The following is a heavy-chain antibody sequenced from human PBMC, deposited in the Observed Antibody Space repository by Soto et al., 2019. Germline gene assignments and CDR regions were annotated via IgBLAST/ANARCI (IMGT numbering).Heavy chain of an antibody. D-gene: IGHD6-13*01. CDR3: AKDRLKLAPHYFDY. CDR2: ISSNGSST. CDR1: GFTFSSYW. V-gene: IGHV3-23*01. J-gene: IGHJ4*02. Sequence: GGSLRLSCAASGFTFSSYWMYWVRQAPGKGLVWVSGISSNGSSTYYADSVKGRFTISRDNSKNTLYLQMNSLRAEDTAVYYCAKDRLKLAPHYFDYWGQGTLVTVSS.